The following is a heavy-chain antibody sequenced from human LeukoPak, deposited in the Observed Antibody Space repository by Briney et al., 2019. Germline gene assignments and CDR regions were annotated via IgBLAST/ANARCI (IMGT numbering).Heavy chain of an antibody. V-gene: IGHV1-69*05. Sequence: SVTVSCKASGGTFSSYAISWVRQAPGQGLEWMGGIIPIFGTANYAQKFQGRVTITTDESTSTAYMELSSLRSEDTAVYYCAIRYCSSTSCYSDSYYYYYYMDVWGKGTTVTVSS. CDR2: IIPIFGTA. D-gene: IGHD2-2*01. CDR1: GGTFSSYA. J-gene: IGHJ6*03. CDR3: AIRYCSSTSCYSDSYYYYYYMDV.